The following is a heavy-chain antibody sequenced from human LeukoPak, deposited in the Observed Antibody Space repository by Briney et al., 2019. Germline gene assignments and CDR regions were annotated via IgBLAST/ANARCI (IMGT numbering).Heavy chain of an antibody. CDR1: GYTFTSYY. CDR3: ARAQLGSWSTYYYYGMDV. Sequence: ASVKVSCKASGYTFTSYYMHWVRQAPGQGLEWMGIINPSGGSTSYAQKFQGRVTMTRDTPTSTVYMELSSLRSEDTAVYYCARAQLGSWSTYYYYGMDVWGQGTAVTVSS. V-gene: IGHV1-46*01. J-gene: IGHJ6*02. D-gene: IGHD3-16*01. CDR2: INPSGGST.